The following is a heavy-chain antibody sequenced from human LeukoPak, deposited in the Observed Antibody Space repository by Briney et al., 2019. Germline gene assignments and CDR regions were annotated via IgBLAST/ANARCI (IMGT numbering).Heavy chain of an antibody. J-gene: IGHJ4*02. CDR1: GYTFTDYY. CDR2: LNPNSGDT. D-gene: IGHD5-24*01. V-gene: IGHV1-2*02. CDR3: ARGRNIEMTTMSGGSDY. Sequence: ASGKVSCKASGYTFTDYYMHWVRQPPGQGLEWMGLLNPNSGDTNYAQKFQGRVSMTRDTSISTAYMDLSDLRSDDTAVYYCARGRNIEMTTMSGGSDYWGQGTLVTVSS.